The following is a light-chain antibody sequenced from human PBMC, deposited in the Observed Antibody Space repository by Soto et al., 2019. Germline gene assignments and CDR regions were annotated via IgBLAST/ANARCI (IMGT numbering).Light chain of an antibody. Sequence: QTVVTQEPSLTVAPGGTVTLTCASDTGAVTSGHYPCWFQQRPGQSPTTLIYSTTNKHSQTPSRFSGSLLWDKAALTLSGAQREDEAEYFCFLSYCGVRVFGGGTKLTVL. CDR3: FLSYCGVRV. CDR1: TGAVTSGHY. V-gene: IGLV7-46*01. CDR2: STT. J-gene: IGLJ2*01.